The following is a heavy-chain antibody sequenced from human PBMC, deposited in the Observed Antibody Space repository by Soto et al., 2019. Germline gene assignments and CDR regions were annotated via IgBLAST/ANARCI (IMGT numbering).Heavy chain of an antibody. CDR3: ARDQAIGGSSY. J-gene: IGHJ4*01. CDR1: GGSISMCSYY. Sequence: QVQLQESGPGLVKPSQTLSLTCTVSGGSISMCSYYWSWIRQHPGKGLEWIGYIYYSERTYYNPSLKSRVTISVDTSKNQFSLKLSSVTAADTAVYYCARDQAIGGSSYWGHGTMVTVAA. V-gene: IGHV4-31*03. CDR2: IYYSERT. D-gene: IGHD1-26*01.